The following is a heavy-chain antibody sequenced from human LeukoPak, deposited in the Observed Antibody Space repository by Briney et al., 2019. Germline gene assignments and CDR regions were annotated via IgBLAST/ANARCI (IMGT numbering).Heavy chain of an antibody. CDR1: GFTFSSYG. J-gene: IGHJ4*02. D-gene: IGHD2-21*02. CDR2: ISYDGSNK. CDR3: AKDLYSDAYCGGDCYSPFDY. V-gene: IGHV3-30*18. Sequence: GGSLRLSCAASGFTFSSYGIHWVRQAPGKGLEWVAVISYDGSNKYYADSVKGRFTISRDNSKNTPYLQMNSLRAEDTAVYYCAKDLYSDAYCGGDCYSPFDYWGQGTLVTVSS.